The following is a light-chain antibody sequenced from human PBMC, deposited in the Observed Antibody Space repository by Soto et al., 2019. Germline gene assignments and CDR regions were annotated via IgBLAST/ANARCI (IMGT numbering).Light chain of an antibody. J-gene: IGLJ3*02. CDR1: YSNIGAGYE. CDR3: QSFDNSVSGSGV. Sequence: QSELTQPPSVSGAPGQRVTISCTGSYSNIGAGYEVHWYQQVPGTAPKLLVSGHNNRPSGVPDRFFGSKSGSSDSLTIIGLQAEDEADYYCQSFDNSVSGSGVFGGGTKLTVL. V-gene: IGLV1-40*01. CDR2: GHN.